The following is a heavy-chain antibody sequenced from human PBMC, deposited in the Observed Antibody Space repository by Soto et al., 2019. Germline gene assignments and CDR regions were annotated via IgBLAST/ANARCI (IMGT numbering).Heavy chain of an antibody. J-gene: IGHJ5*02. Sequence: QVQLQESGPGLVKPSQTLSLTCTVSGGSISSGDYYWSWIRQPPGEGLEWIGYIYYSGSTYYNPSLKGRVIISVDTSKNQFSLKLSSVTAADTAVYYCARLLERHFSGGSCYPNWFDPWGQGTLVTVSS. CDR1: GGSISSGDYY. CDR2: IYYSGST. CDR3: ARLLERHFSGGSCYPNWFDP. D-gene: IGHD2-15*01. V-gene: IGHV4-30-4*01.